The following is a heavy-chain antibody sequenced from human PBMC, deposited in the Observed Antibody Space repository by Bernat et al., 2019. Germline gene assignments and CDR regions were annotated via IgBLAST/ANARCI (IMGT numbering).Heavy chain of an antibody. V-gene: IGHV4-39*01. D-gene: IGHD5-12*01. J-gene: IGHJ4*01. CDR3: AKFRDSGSGGQ. CDR2: IYGGST. Sequence: QLQLQESGPGLVKPSETLSLSCTVSGGSISSSSYYWGWIRQPPGKGLEWIGSIYGGSTYYNPSLKSRVTISEDTSKNQVSLKLSSVTAADTAVYYCAKFRDSGSGGQWGHGTLVTVSS. CDR1: GGSISSSSYY.